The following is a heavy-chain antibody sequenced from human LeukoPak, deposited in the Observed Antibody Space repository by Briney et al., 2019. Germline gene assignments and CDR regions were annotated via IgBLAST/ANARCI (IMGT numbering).Heavy chain of an antibody. V-gene: IGHV1-18*01. CDR3: ARDPTPYCSSTSCLGYFDL. J-gene: IGHJ2*01. CDR1: GGTFSSYG. CDR2: ISAYNGNT. D-gene: IGHD2-2*01. Sequence: ASVKVSCKASGGTFSSYGISWVRQAPGQGLEWMGWISAYNGNTNYAQKLQGRVTMTTDTSTSTAYMELRSLRSDDTAVYYCARDPTPYCSSTSCLGYFDLWGRGTLVTVSS.